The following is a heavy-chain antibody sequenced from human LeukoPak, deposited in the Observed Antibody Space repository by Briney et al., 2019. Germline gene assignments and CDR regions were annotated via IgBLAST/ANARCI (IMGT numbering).Heavy chain of an antibody. Sequence: GESLTISCKTSGYNFTTSWIGWVRQMSGKGLEWMGIIYPGDSDARHSPSFQGQATFSADKSITTAYLQWNSLKASDTAMYYCARSHGSGSLDVWGQGTLVTVSS. CDR1: GYNFTTSW. CDR3: ARSHGSGSLDV. J-gene: IGHJ4*02. D-gene: IGHD3-22*01. V-gene: IGHV5-51*01. CDR2: IYPGDSDA.